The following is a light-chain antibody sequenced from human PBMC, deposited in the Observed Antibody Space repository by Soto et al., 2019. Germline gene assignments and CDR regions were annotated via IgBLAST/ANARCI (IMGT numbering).Light chain of an antibody. CDR3: QQYTNTNNPWM. J-gene: IGKJ1*01. Sequence: DIQMTHSPSTLSASVGDRVIITCRASQTISTWMAWYQQKPGKAPKLLVYDASTLQSGVASRFSGSGSGTEFTLIISGLQPDDSATYYCQQYTNTNNPWMFGQGTKV. V-gene: IGKV1-5*01. CDR2: DAS. CDR1: QTISTW.